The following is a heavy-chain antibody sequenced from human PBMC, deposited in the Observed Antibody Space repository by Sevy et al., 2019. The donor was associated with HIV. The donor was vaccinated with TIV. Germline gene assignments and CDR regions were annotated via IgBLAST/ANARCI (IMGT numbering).Heavy chain of an antibody. D-gene: IGHD6-13*01. CDR1: GLTFNIYS. J-gene: IGHJ4*02. Sequence: GGSLRLSCAASGLTFNIYSMNWVRQAPGKGLEWVSAISSSSSYIYYADSLKGRFTVSRDNAKNSLYLQMNSLRAEDTAVYYCARASQQLVLLREYYFDYWGQGTLVTVSS. CDR3: ARASQQLVLLREYYFDY. V-gene: IGHV3-21*01. CDR2: ISSSSSYI.